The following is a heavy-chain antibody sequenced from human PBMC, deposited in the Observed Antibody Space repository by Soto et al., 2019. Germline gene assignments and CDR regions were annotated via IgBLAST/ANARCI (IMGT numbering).Heavy chain of an antibody. V-gene: IGHV3-30*18. CDR1: GFTFSSYG. CDR3: AKEVGATLPSRYYYYYGMDV. Sequence: GGSLRLSCAASGFTFSSYGMHWVRQAPGKGLEWVAVISYDGSNKYYADSVKGRFTISRDNSKNTLYLQMNSLRAEDTAVYYCAKEVGATLPSRYYYYYGMDVWGQGTTVTVS. D-gene: IGHD1-26*01. CDR2: ISYDGSNK. J-gene: IGHJ6*02.